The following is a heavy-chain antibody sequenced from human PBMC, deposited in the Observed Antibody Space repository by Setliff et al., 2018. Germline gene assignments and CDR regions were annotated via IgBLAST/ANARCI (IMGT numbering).Heavy chain of an antibody. D-gene: IGHD3-3*01. CDR2: IYHTEST. CDR1: SGSISYNNC. J-gene: IGHJ4*02. CDR3: ARDDTYDFWGGHGHLDS. V-gene: IGHV4-4*02. Sequence: PSETLSLTCAVSSGSISYNNCCTWVRQRPGKGLEWIGEIYHTESTNYNPSLKSRVTISLDKSKNQFFLELSSVTAADTAVYYCARDDTYDFWGGHGHLDSWGQGILVTVSS.